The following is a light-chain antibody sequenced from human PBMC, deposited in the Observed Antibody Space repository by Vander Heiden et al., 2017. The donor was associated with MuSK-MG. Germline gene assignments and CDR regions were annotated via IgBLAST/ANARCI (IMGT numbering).Light chain of an antibody. CDR3: QQGDSTPRT. J-gene: IGKJ1*01. Sequence: DIQMTQSPSSLSASVGDRVTVTCRASQSISSYLNWYQQKPGKAPKLLVYAASSLQSGVPSRFSGSGSGTDFTLTISRLQPEDFATYYCQQGDSTPRTFGQGTKVEIK. V-gene: IGKV1-39*01. CDR1: QSISSY. CDR2: AAS.